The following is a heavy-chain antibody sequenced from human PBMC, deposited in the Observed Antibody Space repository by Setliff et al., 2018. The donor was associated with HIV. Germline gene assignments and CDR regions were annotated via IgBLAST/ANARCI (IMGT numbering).Heavy chain of an antibody. Sequence: ASVKVSCKASGYTFTSYDINWVRQATGQGLEWMGWMNPNSGNTGYAQKFQGGVTMTRNTSISTAYMELRSLRSDDTAVYYCARGGGGYNFWSGYPSFDYWGQGTLVTVSS. V-gene: IGHV1-8*02. CDR3: ARGGGGYNFWSGYPSFDY. J-gene: IGHJ4*02. CDR1: GYTFTSYD. CDR2: MNPNSGNT. D-gene: IGHD3-3*01.